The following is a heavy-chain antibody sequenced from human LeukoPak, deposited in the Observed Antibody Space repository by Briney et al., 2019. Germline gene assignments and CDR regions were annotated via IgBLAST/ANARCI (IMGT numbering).Heavy chain of an antibody. CDR2: ISASGGST. D-gene: IGHD6-19*01. Sequence: GGSLRLSCAASGFTFSSYAMSWVRQAPGKGLEWVSAISASGGSTYYADSVKGRFTISRDISKNTLYLQMNSLGAEDTAVYYCAKDHSTGWQDKYFQHWGQGTLVTVSS. V-gene: IGHV3-23*01. CDR3: AKDHSTGWQDKYFQH. CDR1: GFTFSSYA. J-gene: IGHJ1*01.